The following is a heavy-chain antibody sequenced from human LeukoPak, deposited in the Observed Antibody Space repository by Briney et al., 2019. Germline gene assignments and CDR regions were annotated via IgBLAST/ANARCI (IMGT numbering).Heavy chain of an antibody. J-gene: IGHJ3*02. D-gene: IGHD3-22*01. Sequence: ASVKVSCKASGYTFTSYGISWVRQAPGQGLEWMGWISAYNGNTNYAQKLQGRVTMTTDTSTSTAYMELRSLRSDDTAVYYCARMYYYDSSGYLDAFDIWGQGTTVTVSS. CDR2: ISAYNGNT. CDR1: GYTFTSYG. V-gene: IGHV1-18*01. CDR3: ARMYYYDSSGYLDAFDI.